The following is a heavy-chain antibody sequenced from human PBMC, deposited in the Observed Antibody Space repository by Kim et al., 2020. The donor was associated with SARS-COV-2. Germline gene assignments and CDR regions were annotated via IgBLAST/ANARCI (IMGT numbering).Heavy chain of an antibody. CDR1: GFTFSSYG. D-gene: IGHD2-15*01. CDR2: IWYDGSNK. CDR3: ARNPNCSGGSCYSDYYYY. V-gene: IGHV3-33*01. Sequence: ALRLSCAASGFTFSSYGMHWVRQAPGKGLEWVAVIWYDGSNKYYADSVKGRFTISRDNSKNTLYLQMNSLRAEDTAVYYCARNPNCSGGSCYSDYYYY. J-gene: IGHJ6*01.